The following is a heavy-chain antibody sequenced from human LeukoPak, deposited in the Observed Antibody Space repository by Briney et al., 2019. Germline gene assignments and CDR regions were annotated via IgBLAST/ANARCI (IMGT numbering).Heavy chain of an antibody. V-gene: IGHV1-2*02. Sequence: GSVKVSCQASGYTFTGYYMHWVRQAPGQGLEWMGWINPNSGGTNYAQKFQGRVTMTRDTSISTAYMELSRLRSDDTAVYYCARVARIAAASFDYWGQGTLVTVSS. CDR3: ARVARIAAASFDY. CDR2: INPNSGGT. J-gene: IGHJ4*02. CDR1: GYTFTGYY. D-gene: IGHD6-13*01.